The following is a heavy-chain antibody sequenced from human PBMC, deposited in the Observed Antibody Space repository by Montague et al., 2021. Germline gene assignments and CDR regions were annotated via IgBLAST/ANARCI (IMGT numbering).Heavy chain of an antibody. CDR1: GDSVSSKEAT. D-gene: IGHD5-24*01. Sequence: CAISGDSVSSKEATWNLNRQSPSRGPEWVRGTHYRYKWYNEYAISVKSRITVNPGTSKNQFSLLLNSVTPEDTAVYYCARGWQKRFDPWGQGTLVTVSS. J-gene: IGHJ5*02. CDR3: ARGWQKRFDP. V-gene: IGHV6-1*01. CDR2: THYRYKWYN.